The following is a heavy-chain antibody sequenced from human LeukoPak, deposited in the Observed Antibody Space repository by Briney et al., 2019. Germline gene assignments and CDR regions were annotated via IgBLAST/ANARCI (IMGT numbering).Heavy chain of an antibody. J-gene: IGHJ4*02. V-gene: IGHV4-38-2*02. D-gene: IGHD6-13*01. CDR1: GYSISSGYY. CDR2: IYHSGST. CDR3: ARLVVSSWYHEVLLGRDY. Sequence: SETLSLTCTVSGYSISSGYYWGWIRQPPGKGLEWIGSIYHSGSTNYNPSLKSRVTISVDTSKNQFSLKLSSVTAADTAVYYCARLVVSSWYHEVLLGRDYWGQGTLVTVSS.